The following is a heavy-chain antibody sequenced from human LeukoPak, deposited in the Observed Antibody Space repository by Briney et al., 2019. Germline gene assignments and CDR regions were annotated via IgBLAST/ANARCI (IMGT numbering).Heavy chain of an antibody. Sequence: PSETLSLTCAVYVGSFSGYQWSWIRQPPGKGLEWIGEINQSGSTNYNPSLRSRVTISVDTSKNQFSLKLTSATAADTAVYYCARRSDIWGQGTMVTVSS. V-gene: IGHV4-34*01. J-gene: IGHJ3*02. CDR1: VGSFSGYQ. CDR2: INQSGST. CDR3: ARRSDI.